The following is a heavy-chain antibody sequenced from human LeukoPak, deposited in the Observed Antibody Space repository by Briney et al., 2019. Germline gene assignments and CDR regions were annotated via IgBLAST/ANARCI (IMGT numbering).Heavy chain of an antibody. CDR1: GGSISSSSYY. CDR3: ARQSQGYCSSTSCHSWFDP. CDR2: IYYSGST. J-gene: IGHJ5*02. V-gene: IGHV4-39*01. D-gene: IGHD2-2*01. Sequence: PSEALSLTCTVSGGSISSSSYYWGWIRQPPGKGLEWIGSIYYSGSTYYNPSLKSRVTISVDTSKNQFSLKLSSVTAADTAFYYCARQSQGYCSSTSCHSWFDPWGQGTLVTISS.